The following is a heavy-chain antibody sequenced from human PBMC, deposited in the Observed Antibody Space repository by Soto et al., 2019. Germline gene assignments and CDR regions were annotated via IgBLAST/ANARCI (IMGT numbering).Heavy chain of an antibody. CDR2: IESKTVGGTT. V-gene: IGHV3-15*07. D-gene: IGHD3-16*01. CDR1: GFSFSNAY. Sequence: EVPLVESGGGLVKPGGSLRLSCAASGFSFSNAYMNWVRQAPGKGLEWVGRIESKTVGGTTDYAAPAKGRFTISRDDSKNTLYLQMNSLKTEDTAVYYCTTWRGGSPEYWGQGTLVTVSS. CDR3: TTWRGGSPEY. J-gene: IGHJ4*02.